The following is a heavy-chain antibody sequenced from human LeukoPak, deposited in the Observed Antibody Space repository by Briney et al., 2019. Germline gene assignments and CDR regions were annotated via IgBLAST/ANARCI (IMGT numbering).Heavy chain of an antibody. J-gene: IGHJ4*02. CDR1: VYTFTSYD. CDR2: MNPNSGNT. Sequence: ASVKVSCKASVYTFTSYDINWVRQATGQGLEWMGWMNPNSGNTGYAQKFQGRVTMTRNTSITTAYMELSSLRSEDTAVYYCARGRGRRVEWWSSGDYWGQGTLGTVSS. D-gene: IGHD2-15*01. CDR3: ARGRGRRVEWWSSGDY. V-gene: IGHV1-8*01.